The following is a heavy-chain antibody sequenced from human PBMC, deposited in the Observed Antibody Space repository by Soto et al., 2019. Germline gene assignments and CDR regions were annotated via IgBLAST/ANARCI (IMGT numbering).Heavy chain of an antibody. CDR2: IIPIFGTA. Sequence: SVKVSCKASGGTFSSYAISWVRQAPGQGLEWMGGIIPIFGTANYAQKFQGRVTITADESTSTAYMELSSLRSEDTAVYYCARGVVPAAPTGFDYWGQGTLVTVSS. V-gene: IGHV1-69*13. J-gene: IGHJ4*02. D-gene: IGHD2-2*01. CDR3: ARGVVPAAPTGFDY. CDR1: GGTFSSYA.